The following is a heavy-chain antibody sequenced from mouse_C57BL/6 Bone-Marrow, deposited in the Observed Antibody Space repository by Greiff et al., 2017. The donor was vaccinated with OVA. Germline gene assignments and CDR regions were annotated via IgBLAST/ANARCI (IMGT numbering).Heavy chain of an antibody. J-gene: IGHJ2*01. Sequence: QVQLQQPGAELVKPGASVKMSCKASGYTFPSYWITWVKQRPGQGLEWIGDIYPGSGSTNYNEKFKSKATLTVYTSSSTAYMQLSSLTSEDAAVYYCASLYYFDYWGQGTTLTVSS. V-gene: IGHV1-55*01. CDR2: IYPGSGST. CDR3: ASLYYFDY. CDR1: GYTFPSYW.